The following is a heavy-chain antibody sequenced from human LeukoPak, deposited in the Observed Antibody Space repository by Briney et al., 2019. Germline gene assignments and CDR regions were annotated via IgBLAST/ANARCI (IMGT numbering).Heavy chain of an antibody. Sequence: SETLSPTCAVYGGSFSGYYWSWIRQPPGKGLEWIGEINHSGSTNYNPSLKSRVTISVDTSKNQFSLKLSSVTAADTAVYYCARLKYYYGSGSYPIRGYYFDYWGQGTLVTVSS. CDR2: INHSGST. D-gene: IGHD3-10*01. J-gene: IGHJ4*02. CDR1: GGSFSGYY. CDR3: ARLKYYYGSGSYPIRGYYFDY. V-gene: IGHV4-34*01.